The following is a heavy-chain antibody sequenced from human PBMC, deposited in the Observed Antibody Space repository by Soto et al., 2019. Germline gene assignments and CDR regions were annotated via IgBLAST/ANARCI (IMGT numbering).Heavy chain of an antibody. V-gene: IGHV3-30*18. Sequence: QVQLVESGGGVVQPGRSLRLSCAASGFTFSSYGMHWVRQAPGKGLEWVAVISYDGSNKYYADSVKGRFTISRDNSKNTLYLQMNSLRAEDTAVYYCAKVGRDYGYLFDYWGQGALVTVSS. CDR1: GFTFSSYG. CDR3: AKVGRDYGYLFDY. J-gene: IGHJ4*02. CDR2: ISYDGSNK. D-gene: IGHD4-17*01.